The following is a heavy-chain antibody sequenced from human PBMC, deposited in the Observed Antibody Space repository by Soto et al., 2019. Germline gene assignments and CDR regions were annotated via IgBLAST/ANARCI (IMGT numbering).Heavy chain of an antibody. CDR1: GYSISSAYY. CDR2: VYHSGST. CDR3: ASSGTTAPPFPRQ. J-gene: IGHJ4*02. D-gene: IGHD1-1*01. Sequence: LSLTSVVSGYSISSAYYSGWIRQPPGKGLEWIGSVYHSGSTYYNASLKSRVTISVDSSKNHFSLKLRSVTAADSSVYCCASSGTTAPPFPRQWGQGTLVTVSS. V-gene: IGHV4-38-2*01.